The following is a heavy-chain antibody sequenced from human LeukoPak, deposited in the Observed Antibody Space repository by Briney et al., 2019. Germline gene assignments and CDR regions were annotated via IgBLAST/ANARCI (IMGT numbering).Heavy chain of an antibody. Sequence: SETLSLTCTVSGGSISSYYWSWIRQPPGKGLEWIGYIYYSGSTTYNPSLMSRVTISVDTSKNQFSLKLSSVTAADTAVYYCARVAKGLVDYWGQGTLVTVSS. J-gene: IGHJ4*02. CDR3: ARVAKGLVDY. CDR1: GGSISSYY. CDR2: IYYSGST. D-gene: IGHD5-12*01. V-gene: IGHV4-59*01.